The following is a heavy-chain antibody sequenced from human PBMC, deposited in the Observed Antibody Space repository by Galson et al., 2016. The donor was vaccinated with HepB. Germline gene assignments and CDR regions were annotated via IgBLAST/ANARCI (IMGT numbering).Heavy chain of an antibody. V-gene: IGHV4-30-4*08. CDR1: GDSISGGYS. CDR3: ARIYSNYVLGMDV. CDR2: IYYTGST. D-gene: IGHD4-11*01. Sequence: LSLTCTVSGDSISGGYSWNWIRQHPGKGLDWIGYIYYTGSTYYNPSLKSRVSISVDMSKNQFSLRLSSVTAADTALYYCARIYSNYVLGMDVWGRGTTVTVSS. J-gene: IGHJ6*02.